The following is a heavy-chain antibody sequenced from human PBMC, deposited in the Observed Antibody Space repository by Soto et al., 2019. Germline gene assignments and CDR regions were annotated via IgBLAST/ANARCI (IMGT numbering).Heavy chain of an antibody. CDR1: GDTFNNYA. V-gene: IGHV1-69*01. Sequence: VQLVQSGAEMKTPGSSVKVSCKVSGDTFNNYAISWVRQAPGEGLEWMGGIIPKLDTPKYAQRFQGRVSITADESTATAYMELRSLRSDDTAVYYCARDTRQITRIRGVIPHYIYHMDVWGQGTTVAVS. CDR3: ARDTRQITRIRGVIPHYIYHMDV. J-gene: IGHJ6*03. D-gene: IGHD3-10*01. CDR2: IIPKLDTP.